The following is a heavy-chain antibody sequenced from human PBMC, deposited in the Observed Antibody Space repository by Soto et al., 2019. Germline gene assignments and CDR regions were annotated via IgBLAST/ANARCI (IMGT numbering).Heavy chain of an antibody. CDR2: ISSSSSTI. CDR3: ARESRFLEWLSLNWFDP. J-gene: IGHJ5*02. D-gene: IGHD3-3*01. Sequence: GGSLRLSCAASRFTFSSYSMNWVRPAPGKGMEWVSYISSSSSTIYYADSVKGRFTISRDNAKNSLYLQMNSLRDEDTAVYYCARESRFLEWLSLNWFDPWGQGTLVTVSS. CDR1: RFTFSSYS. V-gene: IGHV3-48*02.